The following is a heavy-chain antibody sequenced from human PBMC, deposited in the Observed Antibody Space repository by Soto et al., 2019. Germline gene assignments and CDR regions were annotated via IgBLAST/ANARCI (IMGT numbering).Heavy chain of an antibody. Sequence: GGSLRLSCAASGFTFSSYSMNWVRQAPGKGLEWVSSISSSSSYIYYADSVKGRFTISRDNAKSSLFLQMNSLRAEDTAVYYCARAGSQQLQPYFDYWGQGTQVTVSS. CDR3: ARAGSQQLQPYFDY. CDR2: ISSSSSYI. J-gene: IGHJ4*02. CDR1: GFTFSSYS. D-gene: IGHD6-13*01. V-gene: IGHV3-21*06.